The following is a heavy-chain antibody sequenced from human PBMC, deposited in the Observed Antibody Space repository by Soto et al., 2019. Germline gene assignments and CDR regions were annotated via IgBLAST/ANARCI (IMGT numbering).Heavy chain of an antibody. CDR1: GGSISSYY. Sequence: SETLSLTCTVSGGSISSYYWSWIRQPPGKGLEWIGYIYYSGSTKYNPSLKSRVTISVDTSKNQLSLKLSSVTAADTAVYYCARAGPMVRGVIRLDYYYCGMDVWGQGTTVTVSS. CDR2: IYYSGST. D-gene: IGHD3-10*01. CDR3: ARAGPMVRGVIRLDYYYCGMDV. J-gene: IGHJ6*02. V-gene: IGHV4-59*08.